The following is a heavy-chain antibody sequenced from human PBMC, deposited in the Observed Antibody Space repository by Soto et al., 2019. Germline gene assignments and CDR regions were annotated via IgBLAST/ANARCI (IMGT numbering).Heavy chain of an antibody. CDR3: AKGGDTAMVDTHLDY. V-gene: IGHV3-30*18. D-gene: IGHD5-18*01. J-gene: IGHJ4*02. CDR2: ISYDGSNK. CDR1: GFTFRRYG. Sequence: QVQLVESGGGVVQPGRSLRLSCAASGFTFRRYGMHWVRQAPGKGLEWVAVISYDGSNKYYADSVKGRFTISRDNSKNTLYLQMNSLRAEDTAVFYCAKGGDTAMVDTHLDYWGQGTLVTVSS.